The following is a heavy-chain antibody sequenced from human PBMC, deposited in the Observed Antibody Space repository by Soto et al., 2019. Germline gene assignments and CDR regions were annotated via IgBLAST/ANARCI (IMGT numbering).Heavy chain of an antibody. D-gene: IGHD2-15*01. J-gene: IGHJ6*02. CDR2: ISSSGSTI. V-gene: IGHV3-11*01. Sequence: PGGSLRLSCAASGFTFSDYYMSWIRQAPGKGLEWVSYISSSGSTIYYADSVKGRFTISRDNAKNSLYLQMNSLRAEDTAVYYCARDGMVAATDYYYGMDVWGQGTTVTVSS. CDR3: ARDGMVAATDYYYGMDV. CDR1: GFTFSDYY.